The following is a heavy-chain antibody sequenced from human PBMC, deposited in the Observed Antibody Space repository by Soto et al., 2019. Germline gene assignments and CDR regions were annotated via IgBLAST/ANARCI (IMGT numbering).Heavy chain of an antibody. CDR2: IRDKANSYIT. CDR1: GFIFSDHY. Sequence: EVQMVESGGGLVQPGRSLRLSCAASGFIFSDHYMDWVRQAPGKGLEWVGRIRDKANSYITEYAASVKGRFTISRDDSKNSLYLQMNSLKIEDTAVYYCARGDDYNDGVYASDIWGQGTMVTVSS. CDR3: ARGDDYNDGVYASDI. J-gene: IGHJ3*02. D-gene: IGHD4-4*01. V-gene: IGHV3-72*01.